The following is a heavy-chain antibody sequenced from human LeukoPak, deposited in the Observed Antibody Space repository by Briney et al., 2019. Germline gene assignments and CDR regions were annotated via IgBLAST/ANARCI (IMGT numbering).Heavy chain of an antibody. J-gene: IGHJ4*01. CDR1: GFNFRTYG. CDR2: IWHDGSNK. V-gene: IGHV3-33*03. CDR3: VKDWYGDLEN. D-gene: IGHD4-17*01. Sequence: GGSLRLSCAASGFNFRTYGMHWVRQAPGKGLEWLAIIWHDGSNKYYGDSVKGRFTISRDNSKNTLYLKMNSLRAEDTAVYYCVKDWYGDLENWGQGTLVTVSS.